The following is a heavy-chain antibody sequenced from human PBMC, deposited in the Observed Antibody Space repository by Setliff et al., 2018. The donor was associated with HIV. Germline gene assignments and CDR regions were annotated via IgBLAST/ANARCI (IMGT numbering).Heavy chain of an antibody. J-gene: IGHJ4*02. CDR1: GGSISSNW. V-gene: IGHV4-4*02. D-gene: IGHD3-10*01. CDR3: AARNSGNPTRHFDY. Sequence: PSETLSLTCAVSGGSISSNWWSWVRQSPGKGLEWIGEIYHSGSTHYNPSLQSRVTISVDKSKSQFSLKLNSVTAADTAVYYCAARNSGNPTRHFDYWGQGTLVTVSS. CDR2: IYHSGST.